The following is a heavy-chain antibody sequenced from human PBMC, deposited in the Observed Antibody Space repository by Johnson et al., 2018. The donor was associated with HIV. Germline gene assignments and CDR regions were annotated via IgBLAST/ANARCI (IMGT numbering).Heavy chain of an antibody. Sequence: QVQLVESGGGVVQPGRSLRLSCAASGFTFSSYAMHWVRQAPGKGLEWVAVISYDGSEKYYADSVKGRFTISRDSSKNTLYLQMNSLRAEDTAVYYCAKDRRQGGSNPDAFDLWGQGTMVTVSS. CDR1: GFTFSSYA. J-gene: IGHJ3*01. CDR2: ISYDGSEK. D-gene: IGHD1-26*01. V-gene: IGHV3-30*04. CDR3: AKDRRQGGSNPDAFDL.